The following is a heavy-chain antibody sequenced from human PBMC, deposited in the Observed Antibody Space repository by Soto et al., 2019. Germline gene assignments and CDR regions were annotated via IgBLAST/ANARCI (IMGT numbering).Heavy chain of an antibody. CDR2: FIPIFGTT. CDR3: GGDARLDGRGYFAH. V-gene: IGHV1-69*12. J-gene: IGHJ1*01. Sequence: QVQLVQSGAEEKKPGSSVKVSCKASGGSFNRFAVSWVRQAPGQGLEWMGVFIPIFGTTKYEQRLQGRLTITAAESTKTAYMVLSSLRSDDTAVYYFGGDARLDGRGYFAHWCQGSLVTVSS. D-gene: IGHD6-19*01. CDR1: GGSFNRFA.